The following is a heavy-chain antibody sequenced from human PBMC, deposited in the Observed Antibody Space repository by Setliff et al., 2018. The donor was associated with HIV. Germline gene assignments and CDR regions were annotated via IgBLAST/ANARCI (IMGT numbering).Heavy chain of an antibody. Sequence: WASVKVSCKASGYNFNTYGVSWVRQAPGQGPEWMGWISGFNAKTLYAPKSQDRVTLTTDTSTTTAHMELRSLRIDDTAIYYCARANSLLQYNEGWSPENPFNIWGQGTLVTVSS. D-gene: IGHD1-20*01. V-gene: IGHV1-18*01. CDR1: GYNFNTYG. J-gene: IGHJ4*03. CDR3: ARANSLLQYNEGWSPENPFNI. CDR2: ISGFNAKT.